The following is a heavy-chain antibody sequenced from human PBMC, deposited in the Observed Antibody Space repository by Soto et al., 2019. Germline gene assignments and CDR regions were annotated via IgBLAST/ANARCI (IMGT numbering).Heavy chain of an antibody. CDR3: ARWPQPRYTADPYAVDV. J-gene: IGHJ6*02. CDR1: GGTFSSSG. CDR2: IVPSLDTT. D-gene: IGHD3-16*02. V-gene: IGHV1-69*11. Sequence: QVHLVQSGTEVKKPGSSVKVSCKASGGTFSSSGFSWVRQAPGQGLDWMGMIVPSLDTTNYAQKFQARVTITADEVTSTVYMELRSLRSEDTAVYYCARWPQPRYTADPYAVDVWGQGTRVIVSS.